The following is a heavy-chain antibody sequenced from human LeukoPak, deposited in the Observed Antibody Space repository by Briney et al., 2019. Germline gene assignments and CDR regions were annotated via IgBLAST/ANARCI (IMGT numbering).Heavy chain of an antibody. CDR2: IFHSGTT. V-gene: IGHV4-38-2*02. CDR1: GYSITTGYY. D-gene: IGHD3-10*01. Sequence: SETLSLTCSVSGYSITTGYYWGWIRQPPGKGLHWIGSIFHSGTTYYNPSLKSRVSISGDTSKNQFSLKLSSVTAADTAVYYCARASHMVRGGTRYYFDYWGQGTLVTVSS. CDR3: ARASHMVRGGTRYYFDY. J-gene: IGHJ4*02.